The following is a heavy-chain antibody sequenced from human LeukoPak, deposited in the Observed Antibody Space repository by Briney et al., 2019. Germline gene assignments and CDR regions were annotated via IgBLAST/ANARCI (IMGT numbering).Heavy chain of an antibody. CDR1: GYIFTAYY. V-gene: IGHV1-2*02. J-gene: IGHJ4*02. CDR3: ARGIGYYDFWSGRDY. Sequence: ASVKVSCKASGYIFTAYYLHWVRQAPGQGLEWMGWINPNSGDPNYAQNFQGRVTMSRDTSISTAYMELSSLRSEDTAVYYCARGIGYYDFWSGRDYWGQGTLVTVSS. CDR2: INPNSGDP. D-gene: IGHD3-3*01.